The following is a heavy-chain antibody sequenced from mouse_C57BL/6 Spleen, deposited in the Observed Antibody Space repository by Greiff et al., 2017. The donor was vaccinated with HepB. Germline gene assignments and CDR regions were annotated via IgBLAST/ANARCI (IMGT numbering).Heavy chain of an antibody. CDR1: GYAFSSSW. V-gene: IGHV1-82*01. Sequence: QVQLKESGPELVKPGASVKISCKASGYAFSSSWMNWVTQRPGKGLEWIGRIYPGDGDTNYNGKFKGKATLTADKSASTAYMQLSSLTSEDSAVYFCARGYDQAWFAYWGQGTLVTVSA. CDR3: ARGYDQAWFAY. CDR2: IYPGDGDT. D-gene: IGHD2-3*01. J-gene: IGHJ3*01.